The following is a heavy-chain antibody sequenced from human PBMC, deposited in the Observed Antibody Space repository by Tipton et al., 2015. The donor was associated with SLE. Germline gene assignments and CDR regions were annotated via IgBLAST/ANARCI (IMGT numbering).Heavy chain of an antibody. CDR1: GGSVRTSSYY. J-gene: IGHJ6*03. CDR3: TRSRYSNYAYYYYVDV. V-gene: IGHV4-39*07. D-gene: IGHD4-11*01. CDR2: IYYSGTS. Sequence: TLSLTCTVSGGSVRTSSYYWAWIRQPPGKGLEWIGTIYYSGTSQYSPSLKSRLSMSVDTSQNRFSLKLTSVTAADTAFYYCTRSRYSNYAYYYYVDVWGKGTTVTVSS.